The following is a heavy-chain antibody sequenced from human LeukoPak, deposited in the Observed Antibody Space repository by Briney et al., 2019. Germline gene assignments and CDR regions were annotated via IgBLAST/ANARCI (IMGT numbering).Heavy chain of an antibody. D-gene: IGHD1-1*01. CDR3: ARDHNYAFDN. CDR2: IKQDGSER. Sequence: PGGSLRLSCTASGFTLSNYYMTWVRQAPGKGLEWVANIKQDGSERFYLDSVKGRFTISADKAKNSLYLQMNSLRVEDTAVYYCARDHNYAFDNWGQGTLVSVAS. J-gene: IGHJ4*02. V-gene: IGHV3-7*01. CDR1: GFTLSNYY.